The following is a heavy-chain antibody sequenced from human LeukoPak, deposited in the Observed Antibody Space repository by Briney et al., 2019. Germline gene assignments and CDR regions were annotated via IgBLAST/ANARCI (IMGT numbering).Heavy chain of an antibody. V-gene: IGHV3-7*01. Sequence: PGGSLRLSCVTSGFTFSTYWVTWVRQAPGKGLEWVANINQDGSEKYYVASVKGRFIVSRDNAEHSLYLQMSSLRAEDTAVYYCATGRSSGTPERFDYWGQGTLVTVSS. J-gene: IGHJ4*01. D-gene: IGHD1/OR15-1a*01. CDR3: ATGRSSGTPERFDY. CDR1: GFTFSTYW. CDR2: INQDGSEK.